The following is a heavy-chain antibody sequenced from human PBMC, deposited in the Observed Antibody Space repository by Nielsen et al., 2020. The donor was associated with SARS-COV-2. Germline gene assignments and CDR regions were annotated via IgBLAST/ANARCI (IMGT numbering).Heavy chain of an antibody. V-gene: IGHV3-48*02. D-gene: IGHD3-3*01. J-gene: IGHJ3*02. Sequence: GESLKISCAASGFPFSSYEMNWVRQAPGKGLEWVSYISSSSSTIYYADSVKGRFTISRDNAKNSLYLQMKSLRDEDTAVYYCARDSDYDFWSGYRDAFDIWGQGTMVTVSS. CDR1: GFPFSSYE. CDR3: ARDSDYDFWSGYRDAFDI. CDR2: ISSSSSTI.